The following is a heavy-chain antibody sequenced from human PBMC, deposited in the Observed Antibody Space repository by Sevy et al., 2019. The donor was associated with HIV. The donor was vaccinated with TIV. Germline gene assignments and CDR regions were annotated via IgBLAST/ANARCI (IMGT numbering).Heavy chain of an antibody. CDR3: AKERGGSYIPYFYGMDV. V-gene: IGHV3-30*18. J-gene: IGHJ6*02. D-gene: IGHD1-26*01. Sequence: GGSLRLSCIASGFTFRNYGIHWVRQAPGKGLDWVAVIGYDGSDKYYADSVKGRFTISRDNSKNTLFLQMNSLRVEDTAVYYCAKERGGSYIPYFYGMDVWGQGTAVTVYS. CDR2: IGYDGSDK. CDR1: GFTFRNYG.